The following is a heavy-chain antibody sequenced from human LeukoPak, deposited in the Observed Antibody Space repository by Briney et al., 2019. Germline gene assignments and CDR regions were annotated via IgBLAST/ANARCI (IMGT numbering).Heavy chain of an antibody. CDR3: ARSLGYSYGRDYWYFDL. CDR2: IIPIFGTA. V-gene: IGHV1-69*13. CDR1: GGTFSSYA. D-gene: IGHD5-18*01. J-gene: IGHJ2*01. Sequence: SVKVSCKASGGTFSSYAISWVRQAPGQGLEWMGGIIPIFGTANYAQKFQGRVTITADESTSIAYMELSSLRSEDTAVYYCARSLGYSYGRDYWYFDLWGRGTLVTVSS.